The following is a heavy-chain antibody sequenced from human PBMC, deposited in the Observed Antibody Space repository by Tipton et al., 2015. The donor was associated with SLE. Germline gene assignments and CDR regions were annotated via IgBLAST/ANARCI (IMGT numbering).Heavy chain of an antibody. CDR1: GFTFSSYS. D-gene: IGHD4-17*01. CDR3: ARGANGDHGWYFDL. CDR2: ISSSSSYI. V-gene: IGHV3-21*03. J-gene: IGHJ2*01. Sequence: SLRLSRAASGFTFSSYSMNWVRQAPGKGLEWVSSISSSSSYIYYADSVKGRFTISRDNAKNSLYLQMNSLRAEDTAVYYCARGANGDHGWYFDLWGRGTLVTVSS.